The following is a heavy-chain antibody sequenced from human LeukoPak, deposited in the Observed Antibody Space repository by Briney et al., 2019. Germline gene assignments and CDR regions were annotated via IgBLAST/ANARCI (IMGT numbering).Heavy chain of an antibody. J-gene: IGHJ5*02. CDR3: AARSTIRNWFDP. CDR1: GGSISSYY. V-gene: IGHV4-59*12. Sequence: SETLSLTCTVSGGSISSYYWSWIRQPPGKGLEWIGYIYYSGSTNYNPSLKSRVTMSVDTSKNQFSLKLSSVTAADTAVYYCAARSTIRNWFDPWGQGTLVTVSS. D-gene: IGHD2-2*01. CDR2: IYYSGST.